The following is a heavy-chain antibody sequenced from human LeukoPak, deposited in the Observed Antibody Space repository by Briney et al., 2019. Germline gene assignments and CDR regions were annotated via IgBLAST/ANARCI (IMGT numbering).Heavy chain of an antibody. V-gene: IGHV1-3*01. J-gene: IGHJ4*02. Sequence: EASVTVSCKASGYTFTSYAMHWVRQAPGQRLEWMGWINAGNGNTKYSQKFQGRVTITWDTSTSTVYMELSSLRSEDTAVYFCARGYSFGDYWGQGTLVTVSS. D-gene: IGHD4-11*01. CDR1: GYTFTSYA. CDR3: ARGYSFGDY. CDR2: INAGNGNT.